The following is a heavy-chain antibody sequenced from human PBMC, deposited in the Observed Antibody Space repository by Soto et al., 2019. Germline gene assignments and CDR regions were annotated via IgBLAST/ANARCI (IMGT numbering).Heavy chain of an antibody. CDR1: GLSFSGYY. J-gene: IGHJ4*02. CDR3: ARGGWSHDS. CDR2: INHSGST. D-gene: IGHD2-15*01. V-gene: IGHV4-34*01. Sequence: SETLSLTCAVYGLSFSGYYWSWIRQPPGKGLEWIGEINHSGSTNYNPSLKSRVTISVDTSKNQFSLKLSSVIAADTAVYYCARGGWSHDSWGQGTLVT.